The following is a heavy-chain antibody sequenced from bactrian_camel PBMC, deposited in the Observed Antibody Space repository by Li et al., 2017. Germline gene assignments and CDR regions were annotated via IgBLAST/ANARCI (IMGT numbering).Heavy chain of an antibody. CDR3: AAEPYGYGSCLKLLEAKFRY. CDR1: GVAPVSYC. D-gene: IGHD1*01. Sequence: HVQLVESGGGSVQAGGSLRLSCTASGVAPVSYCMAWFRQAPGKEREGVASIYTAGGNPYYADSVKGRFTASRDSAKNTMYLQMNNLRPEDTAMYYCAAEPYGYGSCLKLLEAKFRYWGQGTQVTVS. V-gene: IGHV3S1*01. CDR2: IYTAGGNP. J-gene: IGHJ4*01.